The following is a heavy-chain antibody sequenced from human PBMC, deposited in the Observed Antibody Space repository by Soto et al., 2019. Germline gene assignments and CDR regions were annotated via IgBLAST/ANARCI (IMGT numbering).Heavy chain of an antibody. D-gene: IGHD3-16*02. V-gene: IGHV1-18*01. J-gene: IGHJ6*02. CDR2: ISPYSGNT. Sequence: QVQLVQSGDEVRKPGSSVKVSCKASGYIFVNYGIAWVRQAPGQGLECMGWISPYSGNTHYASKVQGRLTMTTDTSTSAAYMDRGSLTSDDTAVYYCARVEKYVTPTPQDVWGQGTTVTVSS. CDR3: ARVEKYVTPTPQDV. CDR1: GYIFVNYG.